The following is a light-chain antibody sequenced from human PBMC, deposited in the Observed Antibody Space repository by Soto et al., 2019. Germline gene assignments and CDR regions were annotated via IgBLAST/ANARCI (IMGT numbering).Light chain of an antibody. Sequence: DIQMTQSPSTLSASVGDRVTITCRASQSISSWLAWYQQKPGKAPMLLIYDASSLESGVPSRFSGSGSGTEFTLTISSLQPDDFATYYCQQYNSYPQFGQGTKV. V-gene: IGKV1-5*01. CDR3: QQYNSYPQ. J-gene: IGKJ1*01. CDR2: DAS. CDR1: QSISSW.